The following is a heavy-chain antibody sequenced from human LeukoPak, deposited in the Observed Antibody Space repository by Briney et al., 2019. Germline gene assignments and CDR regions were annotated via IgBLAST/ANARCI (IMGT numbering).Heavy chain of an antibody. CDR2: IGTTGAT. J-gene: IGHJ3*02. Sequence: GGSLRLSCAAAGFTFSSYDMHWARQATGQGLEWISSIGTTGATYSPASAKGRFTTSTENAKTSLYLQMNILRAEDTAVYYCARSGGLIAVAGPTDEDDAFDTWGQGTMVTVSS. V-gene: IGHV3-13*01. D-gene: IGHD6-19*01. CDR3: ARSGGLIAVAGPTDEDDAFDT. CDR1: GFTFSSYD.